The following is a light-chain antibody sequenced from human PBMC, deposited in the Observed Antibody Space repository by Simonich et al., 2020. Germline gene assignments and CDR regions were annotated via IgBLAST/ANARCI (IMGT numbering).Light chain of an antibody. J-gene: IGKJ1*01. V-gene: IGKV4-1*01. CDR3: QQYYSTPPT. CDR2: WAS. Sequence: DIVMTQSPDSLAVSLGERATLNYKSSQSVLYSSNNKNYFAWYQQKPGQPPKLLIFWASTRESGVPDRFSGSGSGTDFTLTISSLQAEDVAVYYCQQYYSTPPTFGQGTKVEIK. CDR1: QSVLYSSNNKNY.